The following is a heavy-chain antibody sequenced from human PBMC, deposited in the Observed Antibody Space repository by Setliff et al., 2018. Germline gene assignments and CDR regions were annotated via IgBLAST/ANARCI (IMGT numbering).Heavy chain of an antibody. D-gene: IGHD3-3*01. J-gene: IGHJ5*02. CDR2: ISPYTGRT. CDR3: MRLVRFCSRTVCQRTSGDEA. Sequence: GASVKVSCKASGYTFSDYGISWVRLAPGHGLEWMGWISPYTGRTFYAPQFQVRVSLTTDESTNTAYLELRGLRSDDTAVYYCMRLVRFCSRTVCQRTSGDEAWGQGTLVTVS. V-gene: IGHV1-18*01. CDR1: GYTFSDYG.